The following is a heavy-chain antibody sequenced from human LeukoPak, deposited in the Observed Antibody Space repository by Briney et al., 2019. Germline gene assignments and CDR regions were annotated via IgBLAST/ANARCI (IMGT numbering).Heavy chain of an antibody. V-gene: IGHV4-34*01. D-gene: IGHD3-10*01. Sequence: PSETLSLTCAVYGGSFSGYYWSWIRQPPGKGLEWIGEINHSGSTNYNPSLKSRVTISVDTSKNQFSLKLSSVTAADTAVYYCARQGRSMVRGGSPYMDVWGKGTTVTISS. J-gene: IGHJ6*03. CDR1: GGSFSGYY. CDR2: INHSGST. CDR3: ARQGRSMVRGGSPYMDV.